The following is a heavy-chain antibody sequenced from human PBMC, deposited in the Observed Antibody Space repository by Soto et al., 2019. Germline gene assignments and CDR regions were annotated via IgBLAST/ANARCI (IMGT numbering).Heavy chain of an antibody. Sequence: PSETLSLTCTVSGCSISSAAYYWSWIRQHPGKGLEWIGYLSHSGSTYYNPSLKSRVIISVDTSKNQFSLSLTSVTAADTAVYYCAREYTYGSNFFDCWGQGALVNVSS. V-gene: IGHV4-31*03. CDR3: AREYTYGSNFFDC. CDR2: LSHSGST. D-gene: IGHD2-2*02. J-gene: IGHJ4*02. CDR1: GCSISSAAYY.